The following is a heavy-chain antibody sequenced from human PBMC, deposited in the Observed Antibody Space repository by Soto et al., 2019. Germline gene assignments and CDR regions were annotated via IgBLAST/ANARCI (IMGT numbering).Heavy chain of an antibody. J-gene: IGHJ4*02. CDR3: ARLGGYYQALDS. CDR1: GGSTSDNY. D-gene: IGHD3-3*01. CDR2: IYYSGST. V-gene: IGHV4-59*08. Sequence: QVQLQESGPGLVKPSETLSLTCSVSGGSTSDNYWSWSPQPPGKGLEWIGYIYYSGSTNYNPSLKSRVTISVDTSRNQFSLRLTSVTAADTAVYYCARLGGYYQALDSWGRGTLVTVSS.